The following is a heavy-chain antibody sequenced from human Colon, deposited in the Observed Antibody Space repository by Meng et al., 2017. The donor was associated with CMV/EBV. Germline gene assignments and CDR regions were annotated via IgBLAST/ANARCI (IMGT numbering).Heavy chain of an antibody. Sequence: GGSLKISCAASGFTFNTYGMHWVRQAPGKGLEWLSFIRYDGSDQFYADSVKGRFTVSRDNSQNTLYLQMNSLRVEDSAVYYCAKAHDIVISRGMDVWGQGTTVTVSS. CDR3: AKAHDIVISRGMDV. CDR1: GFTFNTYG. D-gene: IGHD2/OR15-2a*01. V-gene: IGHV3-30*02. J-gene: IGHJ6*02. CDR2: IRYDGSDQ.